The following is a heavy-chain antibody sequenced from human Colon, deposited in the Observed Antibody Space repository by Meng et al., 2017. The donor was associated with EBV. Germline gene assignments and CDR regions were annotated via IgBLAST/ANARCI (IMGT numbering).Heavy chain of an antibody. CDR1: GGSVSGYV. D-gene: IGHD3-9*01. V-gene: IGHV4-34*01. Sequence: VLLRRLGERLLKPSETLSLTCPVNGGSVSGYVGSWVRQPPGKGMEWIGEVSHPGSANYNPSLKSRVTISVDASEKQFSLRLTSVTAADSAVYYCARVPTTGYKDHWGQGTLVTVSS. CDR2: VSHPGSA. J-gene: IGHJ4*02. CDR3: ARVPTTGYKDH.